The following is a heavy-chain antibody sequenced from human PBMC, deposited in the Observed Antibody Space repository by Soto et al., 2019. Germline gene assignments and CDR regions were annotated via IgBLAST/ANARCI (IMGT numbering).Heavy chain of an antibody. D-gene: IGHD2-2*01. J-gene: IGHJ6*02. CDR1: GGTFSSYA. Sequence: ASVKVSCKASGGTFSSYAISWVRQAPGQGLEWMGGIIPIFGTANYAQKFQGRVTITADESTSTAYMELSSLRSEDTAVYYCASIVVVPAASYYYYGMDVWGQGTTVTVSS. CDR3: ASIVVVPAASYYYYGMDV. CDR2: IIPIFGTA. V-gene: IGHV1-69*13.